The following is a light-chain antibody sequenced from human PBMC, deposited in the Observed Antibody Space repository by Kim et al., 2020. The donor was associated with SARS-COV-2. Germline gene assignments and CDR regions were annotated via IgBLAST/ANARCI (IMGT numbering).Light chain of an antibody. CDR3: NSRDNTANHPVV. CDR2: DKN. V-gene: IGLV3-19*01. J-gene: IGLJ2*01. Sequence: SSELTQDPAVSVALGQTFRITCQGDSLRTYYASWYQQKPGQAPVLVIYDKNNRPSGIPDRFSASRSENTASLTITGAQAEDEADYYCNSRDNTANHPVVFGGGTQLTVL. CDR1: SLRTYY.